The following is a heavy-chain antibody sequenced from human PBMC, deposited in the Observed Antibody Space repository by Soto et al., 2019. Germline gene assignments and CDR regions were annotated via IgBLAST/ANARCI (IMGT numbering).Heavy chain of an antibody. Sequence: PGGSLRLSCAASGFTFSAYGMHWVRQAPGKGLEWVAVISYDGSYKYYADSVKGRFTISRDNSKNTLYVQMNSLRAEDTAVYYCANAVHLRSYGDYYFDYWGQGTLVTVSS. D-gene: IGHD7-27*01. CDR2: ISYDGSYK. CDR3: ANAVHLRSYGDYYFDY. J-gene: IGHJ4*02. V-gene: IGHV3-30*18. CDR1: GFTFSAYG.